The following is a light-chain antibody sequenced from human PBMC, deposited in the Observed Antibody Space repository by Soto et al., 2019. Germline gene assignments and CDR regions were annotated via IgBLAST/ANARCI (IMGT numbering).Light chain of an antibody. CDR3: QQYVSSPWA. CDR2: GAS. V-gene: IGKV3-20*01. Sequence: EIVMTQSPATLSVSPGERATLSCRASQSVTNSFLAWYQQKPGQAPRLIIYGASRRATGIPDRFTGSGSGTDCTLTISRLEPEDVAVYYCQQYVSSPWALGQGTKVDIK. J-gene: IGKJ1*01. CDR1: QSVTNSF.